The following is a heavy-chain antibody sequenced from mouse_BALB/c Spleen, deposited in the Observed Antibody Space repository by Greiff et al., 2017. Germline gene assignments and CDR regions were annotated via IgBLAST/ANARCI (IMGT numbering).Heavy chain of an antibody. CDR2: ISSGGST. CDR3: ARGRDYETWFAY. CDR1: GFTFSSYA. D-gene: IGHD2-4*01. Sequence: EVKLQESGGGLVKPGGSLKLSCAASGFTFSSYAMSWVRQTPEKRLEWVASISSGGSTYYPDSVKGRFTISRDNARNILYLQMSSLRSEDTAMYYCARGRDYETWFAYWGQGTLVTVSA. J-gene: IGHJ3*01. V-gene: IGHV5-6-5*01.